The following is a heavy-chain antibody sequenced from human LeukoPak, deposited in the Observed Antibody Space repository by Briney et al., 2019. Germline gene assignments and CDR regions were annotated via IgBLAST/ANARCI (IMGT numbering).Heavy chain of an antibody. CDR2: IKEDGSEK. CDR1: GFALSSYW. CDR3: AKISNSGNYYYFDY. Sequence: GGSLRLSCAASGFALSSYWMSWVRQAPGKGLEWVANIKEDGSEKYYVDSVKGRFTISRDNAKNSLYLQMNSLRAEDTAVCYCAKISNSGNYYYFDYWGQGTLVTVSS. J-gene: IGHJ4*02. V-gene: IGHV3-7*01. D-gene: IGHD3-10*01.